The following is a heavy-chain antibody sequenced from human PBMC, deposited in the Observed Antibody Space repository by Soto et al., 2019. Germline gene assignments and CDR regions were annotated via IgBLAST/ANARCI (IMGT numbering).Heavy chain of an antibody. V-gene: IGHV3-23*01. CDR3: AHGGTPAAMSRWGFDH. D-gene: IGHD2-2*01. CDR2: SSSIDGTV. J-gene: IGHJ4*02. Sequence: GGALRLSFVAPGVPFSSYSLSWGPPAPGEGLERASASSSIDGTVYYADSVRGRFTIARDNSKNMIYLQMNSLRAEDTAVYYCAHGGTPAAMSRWGFDHSGQGTLVTVSS. CDR1: GVPFSSYS.